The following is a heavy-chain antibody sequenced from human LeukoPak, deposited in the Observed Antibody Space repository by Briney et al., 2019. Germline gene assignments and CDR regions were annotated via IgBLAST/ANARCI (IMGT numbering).Heavy chain of an antibody. CDR3: ARAFPYYDSSGSNAFDI. CDR2: INHSGST. Sequence: SETLSLTCAVYGGSFSVYYWSWIRQPPGKGLEWIGEINHSGSTNYNPSLKSRVTISVDTSKNQFSLKLSSVTAADTAVYYCARAFPYYDSSGSNAFDIWGQGTMVTVSS. D-gene: IGHD3-22*01. CDR1: GGSFSVYY. J-gene: IGHJ3*02. V-gene: IGHV4-34*01.